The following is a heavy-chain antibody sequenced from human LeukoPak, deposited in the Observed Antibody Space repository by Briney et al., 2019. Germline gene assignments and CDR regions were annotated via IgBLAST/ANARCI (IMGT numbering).Heavy chain of an antibody. CDR3: ARTRGYDAFDI. V-gene: IGHV5-51*01. D-gene: IGHD3-10*01. J-gene: IGHJ3*02. CDR1: GYSVTSYW. Sequence: GESLKISCKGPGYSVTSYWIGWVRQMPGKGLEGMGIIHPGDSDTRYSPSFQGQVTISADKSISTAYLQWSSLKASDTAMYYCARTRGYDAFDIWGQGTMVTVSS. CDR2: IHPGDSDT.